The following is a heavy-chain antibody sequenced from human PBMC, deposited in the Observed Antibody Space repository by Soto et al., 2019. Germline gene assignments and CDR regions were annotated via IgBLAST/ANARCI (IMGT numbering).Heavy chain of an antibody. CDR3: AREGYYDSSGYYYFDY. Sequence: LSLTCAASGFTFSSYAMHWVRQAPGKGLEWVAVISYDGSNKYYADSVKGRFTISRDNSKNTLYLQMNSLRAEDTAVYYCAREGYYDSSGYYYFDYWGQGTLVTVSS. CDR1: GFTFSSYA. D-gene: IGHD3-22*01. J-gene: IGHJ4*02. V-gene: IGHV3-30*04. CDR2: ISYDGSNK.